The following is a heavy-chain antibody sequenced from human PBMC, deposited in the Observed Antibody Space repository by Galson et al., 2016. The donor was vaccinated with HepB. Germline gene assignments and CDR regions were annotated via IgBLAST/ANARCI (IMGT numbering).Heavy chain of an antibody. V-gene: IGHV3-30*18. CDR2: ITYDGSDK. J-gene: IGHJ6*02. Sequence: SLRLSCAASGFTFSSYGVHWVRQAPGKGLEWVAVITYDGSDKYYADSVKGRFTISRDNSKNTLYLQMNSLRPEDTAVYYCAKDGRYYDSSGYFWEGYYYDGMDVWGQGTTVTVSS. D-gene: IGHD3-22*01. CDR1: GFTFSSYG. CDR3: AKDGRYYDSSGYFWEGYYYDGMDV.